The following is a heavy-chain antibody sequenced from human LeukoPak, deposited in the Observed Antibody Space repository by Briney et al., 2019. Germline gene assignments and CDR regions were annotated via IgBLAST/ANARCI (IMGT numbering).Heavy chain of an antibody. CDR2: IGSGADP. CDR3: AKDWTPHNRVYDCLDA. J-gene: IGHJ5*02. CDR1: GFAFGVHA. D-gene: IGHD3-16*01. Sequence: GGSLRLSCVGSGFAFGVHAMSWVRQAPGKGPEWVATIGSGADPFYAESVKGRFTISRDDPRNTVWLQMNSLRAEDTALYYCAKDWTPHNRVYDCLDAWGQGTQVTVSS. V-gene: IGHV3-23*01.